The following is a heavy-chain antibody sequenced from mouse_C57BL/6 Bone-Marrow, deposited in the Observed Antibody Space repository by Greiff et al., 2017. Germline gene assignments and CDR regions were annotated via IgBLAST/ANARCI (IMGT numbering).Heavy chain of an antibody. D-gene: IGHD2-4*01. V-gene: IGHV1-64*01. J-gene: IGHJ2*01. CDR2: IHPNSGST. CDR1: GYTFTSYW. Sequence: QVQLQQPGAELVKPGASVKLSCKASGYTFTSYWMHWVKQRPGQGLEWIGMIHPNSGSTNYNEKFKSKDTLTVDKSSSTAYMQLSSLTSEDSAVYYCARWGDYEDYWGQGTTLTVSS. CDR3: ARWGDYEDY.